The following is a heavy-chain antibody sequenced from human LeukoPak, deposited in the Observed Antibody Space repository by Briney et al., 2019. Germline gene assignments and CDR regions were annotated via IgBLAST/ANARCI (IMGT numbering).Heavy chain of an antibody. CDR3: TLSYDSSGYYFVGKLYYFDY. V-gene: IGHV3-49*03. D-gene: IGHD3-22*01. CDR2: IRSKAYGGTT. Sequence: PGGSLRLSCTASGFTFGDYAMSWFRQAPGKGLEWVGFIRSKAYGGTTEYAASVKGRFTISRDDSKSIAYLQMNSLKTEDTAVYYCTLSYDSSGYYFVGKLYYFDYWGQGTLVTVSS. J-gene: IGHJ4*02. CDR1: GFTFGDYA.